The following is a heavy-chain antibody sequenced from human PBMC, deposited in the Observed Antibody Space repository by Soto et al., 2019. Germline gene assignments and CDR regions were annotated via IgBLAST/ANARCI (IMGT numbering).Heavy chain of an antibody. J-gene: IGHJ3*02. Sequence: GGSLKPSCAPSGFTFSSYPMTWVRQAPGKGLEWVSAISGSGGSTYYADSVKGRFTISRDNSKNTLYLQMNSLRAEDTAVYYCAKEAPYSSSWYDAFDIWGQGTMVTVSS. CDR3: AKEAPYSSSWYDAFDI. V-gene: IGHV3-23*01. CDR1: GFTFSSYP. CDR2: ISGSGGST. D-gene: IGHD6-13*01.